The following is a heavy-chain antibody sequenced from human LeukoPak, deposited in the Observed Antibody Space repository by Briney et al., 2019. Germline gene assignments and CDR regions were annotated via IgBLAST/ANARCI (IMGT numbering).Heavy chain of an antibody. Sequence: SETLSLTCTVSGGPISSSSYYWGWIRQPPGKGLEWIGSIYYSGSTYYNPSLKSRVTISVDTSKNQFSLKLSSVTAADTAVYYCARVGTVTQDYWGQGTLVTVSS. D-gene: IGHD4-17*01. CDR2: IYYSGST. J-gene: IGHJ4*02. CDR1: GGPISSSSYY. V-gene: IGHV4-39*01. CDR3: ARVGTVTQDY.